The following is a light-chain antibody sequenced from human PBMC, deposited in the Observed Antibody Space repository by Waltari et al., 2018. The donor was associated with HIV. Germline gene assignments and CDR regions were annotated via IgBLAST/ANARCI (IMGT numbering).Light chain of an antibody. V-gene: IGKV4-1*01. CDR3: QQYYSTPRT. CDR2: WAS. Sequence: DIVMTQSPDSLVVSLGERATINCKSSQSVLYSSNNKNYLAWYQQKPGQPPKLLIYWASTRESGVPDRFSGSGSGTDFTLTISSLQAEDVAVYYCQQYYSTPRTFSQGTKVEIK. CDR1: QSVLYSSNNKNY. J-gene: IGKJ1*01.